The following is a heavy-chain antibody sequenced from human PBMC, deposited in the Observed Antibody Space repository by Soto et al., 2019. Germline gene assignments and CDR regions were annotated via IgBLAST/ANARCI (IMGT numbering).Heavy chain of an antibody. V-gene: IGHV1-18*01. Sequence: ASVKVSCKASGYTFTSYGISWVRQAPGQGLEWMGWISAYNGNTNYAQKLQGRVTMTTDTSTSTAYMELRSLRSDDTAVYYCAREFAGSGWPTVWFDPWGQGTLVTFSS. D-gene: IGHD6-19*01. CDR2: ISAYNGNT. J-gene: IGHJ5*02. CDR1: GYTFTSYG. CDR3: AREFAGSGWPTVWFDP.